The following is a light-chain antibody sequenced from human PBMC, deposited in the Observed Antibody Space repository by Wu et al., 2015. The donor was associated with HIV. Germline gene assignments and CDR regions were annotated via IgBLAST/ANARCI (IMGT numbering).Light chain of an antibody. CDR2: GAS. CDR1: QSVSSY. CDR3: QQYGSSPWT. Sequence: EIVLTQSPATLSLSPGERATLSCRASQSVSSYLAWYQQKPGQAPRLLIYGASSRATGIPNRFSGSGSGTGFTLTISRVEPEDFAVYYCQQYGSSPWTFGQGTKVEI. V-gene: IGKV3-20*01. J-gene: IGKJ1*01.